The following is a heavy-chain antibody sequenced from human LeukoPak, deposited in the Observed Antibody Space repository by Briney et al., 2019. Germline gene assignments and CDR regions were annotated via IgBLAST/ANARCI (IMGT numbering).Heavy chain of an antibody. CDR1: GFTFSSYA. V-gene: IGHV3-30*02. J-gene: IGHJ6*03. CDR2: IRYDGSNK. D-gene: IGHD3-10*01. CDR3: AKDRVYYMDV. Sequence: GGSLRLSCAASGFTFSSYAIHWVRQAPGKGLEWVAFIRYDGSNKYYADSVKGRFTISRDNSKNTLYLQMNSLRAEDTAVYYCAKDRVYYMDVWGKGTTVTISS.